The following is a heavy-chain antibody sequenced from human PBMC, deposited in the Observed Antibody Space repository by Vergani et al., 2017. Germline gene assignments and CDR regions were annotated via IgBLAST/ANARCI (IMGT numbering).Heavy chain of an antibody. Sequence: QVQLVESGGGVVQPGRSLRLSCAASGFTFSSYGMHWVRQAPGKGLEWVAVISYDGSNKYYADSVKGRFTISRDNSKNTLYLQMNSLRAEDTAVYYCARERQKRLGELYRWFDPWGQGTLVTVSS. D-gene: IGHD3-16*01. V-gene: IGHV3-30*03. J-gene: IGHJ5*02. CDR2: ISYDGSNK. CDR1: GFTFSSYG. CDR3: ARERQKRLGELYRWFDP.